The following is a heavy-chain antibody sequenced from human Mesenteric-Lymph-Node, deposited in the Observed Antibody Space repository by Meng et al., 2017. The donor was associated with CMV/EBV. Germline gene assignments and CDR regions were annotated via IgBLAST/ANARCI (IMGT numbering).Heavy chain of an antibody. J-gene: IGHJ4*02. CDR2: IRYDGKNK. V-gene: IGHV3-30*02. CDR3: AKEGYSSSWYEDS. D-gene: IGHD6-13*01. Sequence: GRSLRLSCTGSGFTFSSYGMHWVRQAPGKGLEWVTFIRYDGKNKYYVDSVKGRFTISRDNSKNTLDLQMNSLRAEDTAVYYCAKEGYSSSWYEDSWGQGTLVTVSS. CDR1: GFTFSSYG.